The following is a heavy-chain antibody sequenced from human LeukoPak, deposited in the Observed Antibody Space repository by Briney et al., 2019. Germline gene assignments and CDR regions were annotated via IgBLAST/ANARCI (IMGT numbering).Heavy chain of an antibody. CDR2: IKTDGSEK. CDR3: ARDRGSTAGIAARGKWDY. D-gene: IGHD6-6*01. J-gene: IGHJ4*02. CDR1: GFTFSNYW. V-gene: IGHV3-7*03. Sequence: GGSLRLSCEGSGFTFSNYWMGWVRQAPGKGLQWVANIKTDGSEKYYVDSVKGRFTISRDNAKNSLYLQMNSLRAEDTAVYYCARDRGSTAGIAARGKWDYWGQGTLVTVSS.